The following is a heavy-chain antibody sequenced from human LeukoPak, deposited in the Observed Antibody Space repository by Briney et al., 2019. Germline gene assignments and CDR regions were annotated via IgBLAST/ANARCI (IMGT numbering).Heavy chain of an antibody. V-gene: IGHV1-69*04. D-gene: IGHD4-17*01. CDR3: ATVRRDYGDYYFDC. CDR2: IIPILGIA. CDR1: GGTFSSYA. Sequence: SVKVSCKASGGTFSSYAISWVRQAPGQGLEWMGRIIPILGIANYAQKFQGRVTITADKSTSTAYMEPSSLRSEDTAVYYCATVRRDYGDYYFDCWGQGTLVTVSS. J-gene: IGHJ4*02.